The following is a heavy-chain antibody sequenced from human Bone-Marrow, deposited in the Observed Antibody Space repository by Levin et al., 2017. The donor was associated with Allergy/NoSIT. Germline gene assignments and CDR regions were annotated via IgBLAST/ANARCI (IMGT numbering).Heavy chain of an antibody. CDR2: IGNDDSNT. CDR1: GFTFSSYW. J-gene: IGHJ3*02. CDR3: ARGGVYHGFDI. D-gene: IGHD2-8*01. V-gene: IGHV3-74*01. Sequence: AGGSLRLSCAASGFTFSSYWIHWVRQAPGKGLVWVSRIGNDDSNTIYADSVKGRFTISRDNAKNTLYLQMNSLRAEDTAVYYCARGGVYHGFDIWGQGTLVTVSS.